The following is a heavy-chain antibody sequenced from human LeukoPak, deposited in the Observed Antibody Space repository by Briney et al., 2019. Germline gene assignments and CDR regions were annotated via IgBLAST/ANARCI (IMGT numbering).Heavy chain of an antibody. D-gene: IGHD3-16*01. Sequence: KPSETLSLTCTVSGGSISSSYYYWGWIRQPPGKGLEWIGSIYYSGTTYYNPSLKSRVTISVDTSKNQFSLKLSSVTAADTAVYYCARQDIGLLDHWGQGTLVTVFS. CDR3: ARQDIGLLDH. CDR1: GGSISSSYYY. V-gene: IGHV4-39*01. J-gene: IGHJ4*02. CDR2: IYYSGTT.